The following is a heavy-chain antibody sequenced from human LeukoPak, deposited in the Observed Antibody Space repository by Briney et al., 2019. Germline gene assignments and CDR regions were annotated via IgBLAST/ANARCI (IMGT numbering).Heavy chain of an antibody. CDR3: ARRFDY. Sequence: ASVKVSCKTSGYTFTTYHIHWVRQAPGQGLEWMGMINPSGGSTTYAQKFQGRVTMTRDMSTSTVYMELSSLRSEDTAVYYCARRFDYWGQGTLVTVSS. V-gene: IGHV1-46*01. CDR1: GYTFTTYH. J-gene: IGHJ4*02. CDR2: INPSGGST.